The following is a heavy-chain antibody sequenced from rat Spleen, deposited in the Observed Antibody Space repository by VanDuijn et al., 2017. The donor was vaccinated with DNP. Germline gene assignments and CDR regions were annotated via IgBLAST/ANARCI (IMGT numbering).Heavy chain of an antibody. V-gene: IGHV5-46*01. CDR3: TREGTETGYFDY. D-gene: IGHD4-3*01. Sequence: EVQLVESGGDLVQPGRSMKLSCATSGFTFSSFSVAWVRQAPTKGLEWVATISSRDDFTYYRDSVKGRFTISRDNAKSTLYLQMNSLRSDDTATYYCTREGTETGYFDYWGQGVMVTVSS. CDR2: ISSRDDFT. J-gene: IGHJ2*01. CDR1: GFTFSSFS.